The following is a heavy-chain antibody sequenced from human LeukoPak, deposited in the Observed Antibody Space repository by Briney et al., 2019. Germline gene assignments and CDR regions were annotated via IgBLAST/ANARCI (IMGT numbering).Heavy chain of an antibody. CDR2: ISSSSSYT. CDR1: GFTFDDYG. J-gene: IGHJ4*02. D-gene: IGHD4-23*01. CDR3: ARDTYGGIHY. V-gene: IGHV3-11*05. Sequence: GGSLRLSCAASGFTFDDYGMSWVRQAPGKGLEWVSYISSSSSYTNYADSVKGRFTISRDNAKNSLYLQMNSLRAEDTAVYYCARDTYGGIHYWGQGTLVTVSS.